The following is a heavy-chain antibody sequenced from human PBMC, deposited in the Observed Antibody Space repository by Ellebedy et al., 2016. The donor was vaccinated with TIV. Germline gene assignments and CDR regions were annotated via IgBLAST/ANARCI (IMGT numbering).Heavy chain of an antibody. CDR3: ATGYSYDYWYFDL. CDR1: GYTFPSHG. Sequence: AASVKVSCKASGYTFPSHGISWVRQAPGQGLEWMGRIIPILGIANYAQNFQGRVTITADKSTSTAYMELSSLRSEDTAVYYCATGYSYDYWYFDLWGRGTLVTVSS. J-gene: IGHJ2*01. CDR2: IIPILGIA. D-gene: IGHD5-18*01. V-gene: IGHV1-69*04.